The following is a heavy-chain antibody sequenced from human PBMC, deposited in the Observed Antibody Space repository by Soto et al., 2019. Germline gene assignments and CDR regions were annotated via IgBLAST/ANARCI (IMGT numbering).Heavy chain of an antibody. Sequence: PSETLSLTCAVYGGTFSGYYWGWIRQPPGKGLEWIGEINHSGSTNYNPSLKSRVTISVDTSKNQFSLKLSSVTAADTAVYYCAKGQWFPRGYGMDVWGRGTTVS. CDR2: INHSGST. D-gene: IGHD3-22*01. CDR1: GGTFSGYY. V-gene: IGHV4-34*01. CDR3: AKGQWFPRGYGMDV. J-gene: IGHJ6*02.